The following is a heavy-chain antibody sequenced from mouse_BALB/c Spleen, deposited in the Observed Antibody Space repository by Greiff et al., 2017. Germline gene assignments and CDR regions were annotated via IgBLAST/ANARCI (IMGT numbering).Heavy chain of an antibody. Sequence: VKLVESGAELVKPGASVKLSCKASGYTFTSYYMYWVKQRPGQGLEWIGEINPSNGGTNFNEKFKSKATLTVDKSSSTAYMQLSSLTSEDSAVYYCTRSGDYEGFAYWGQGTLVTVSA. V-gene: IGHV1S81*02. CDR3: TRSGDYEGFAY. J-gene: IGHJ3*01. CDR2: INPSNGGT. CDR1: GYTFTSYY. D-gene: IGHD2-4*01.